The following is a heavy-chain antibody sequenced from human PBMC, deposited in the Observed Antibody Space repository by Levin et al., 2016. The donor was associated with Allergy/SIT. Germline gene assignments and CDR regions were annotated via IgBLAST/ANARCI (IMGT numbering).Heavy chain of an antibody. J-gene: IGHJ4*02. CDR2: IYYSGST. CDR1: GGSISSYY. Sequence: SETLSLTCTVSGGSISSYYWSWIRQPPGKGLEWIGYIYYSGSTNYNPSLKSRVTISVDTSKNQFSLKLSSVTAADTAVYYCARTEYSSSWYGYWGQGTLVTVSS. CDR3: ARTEYSSSWYGY. D-gene: IGHD6-13*01. V-gene: IGHV4-59*01.